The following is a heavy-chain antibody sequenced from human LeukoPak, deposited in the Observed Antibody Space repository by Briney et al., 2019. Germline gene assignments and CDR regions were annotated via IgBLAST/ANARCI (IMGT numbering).Heavy chain of an antibody. V-gene: IGHV3-23*01. Sequence: PGGSLRLSCTASGFTFSNYAMSWVRQAPGKGLEWVSTISGSGGSTYYADSVKGRFTISRDNSKNTLYLRMNSLRAEDTAVYYCAKSPLYYYGSGSPYGMDVWGQGTTVTVSS. D-gene: IGHD3-10*01. CDR2: ISGSGGST. CDR3: AKSPLYYYGSGSPYGMDV. CDR1: GFTFSNYA. J-gene: IGHJ6*02.